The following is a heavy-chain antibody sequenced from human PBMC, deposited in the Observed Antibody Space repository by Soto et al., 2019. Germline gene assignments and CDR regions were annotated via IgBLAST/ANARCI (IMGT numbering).Heavy chain of an antibody. CDR2: TYYRSNWRH. J-gene: IGHJ4*02. Sequence: QTLSLTGALSGDSVSGNTSAWNSIRSSPSRGLEWLGRTYYRSNWRHDYAVSVKSRITVNPDTSKNHFSLQLNSVTPDDTAVYYCARGVAGTGFDLWGQGTLVTVSS. CDR1: GDSVSGNTSA. D-gene: IGHD6-19*01. V-gene: IGHV6-1*01. CDR3: ARGVAGTGFDL.